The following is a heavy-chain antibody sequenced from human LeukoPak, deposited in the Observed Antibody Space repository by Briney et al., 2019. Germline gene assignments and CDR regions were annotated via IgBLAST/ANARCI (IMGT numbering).Heavy chain of an antibody. CDR3: AREGWDLNALDI. Sequence: GGSLRLSCAASGFTFSTYSMNWVRQAPGKGLEWGSSFSSRSGSIYYADSVKGRVTISRDNAKNSLYLQMDSLRVEDTAVYYCAREGWDLNALDIWGQGTMVTVSP. D-gene: IGHD1-26*01. CDR1: GFTFSTYS. J-gene: IGHJ3*02. V-gene: IGHV3-21*01. CDR2: FSSRSGSI.